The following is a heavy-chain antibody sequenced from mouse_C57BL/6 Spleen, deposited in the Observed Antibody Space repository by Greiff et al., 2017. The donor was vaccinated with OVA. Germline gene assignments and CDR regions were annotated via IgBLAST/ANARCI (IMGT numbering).Heavy chain of an antibody. V-gene: IGHV1-80*01. CDR1: GYAFSSYW. CDR2: IYPGDGDT. Sequence: QVHVKQSGAELVKPGASVKISCKASGYAFSSYWMNWVKQRPGKGLEWIGQIYPGDGDTNYNGKFKGKATLTADKSSSTAYMQLSSLTSEDSAVYFCARSAYYYGSSYYFDYGGQGTTLTVSS. D-gene: IGHD1-1*01. J-gene: IGHJ2*01. CDR3: ARSAYYYGSSYYFDY.